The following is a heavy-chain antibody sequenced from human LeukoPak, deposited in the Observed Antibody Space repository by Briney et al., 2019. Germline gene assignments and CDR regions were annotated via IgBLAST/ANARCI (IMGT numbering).Heavy chain of an antibody. V-gene: IGHV3-9*01. D-gene: IGHD5-18*01. CDR1: GFTLDDYA. CDR2: ISWNSGSI. J-gene: IGHJ4*02. CDR3: AKARGYSYGLTTGDFDY. Sequence: GRSLRLSCAASGFTLDDYAMHWVRPAPGKGLEWVSGISWNSGSIGYADSVKGRFTISRDNAKNSLYLQMNSLRAEDTALYYCAKARGYSYGLTTGDFDYWGQGTLVTVSS.